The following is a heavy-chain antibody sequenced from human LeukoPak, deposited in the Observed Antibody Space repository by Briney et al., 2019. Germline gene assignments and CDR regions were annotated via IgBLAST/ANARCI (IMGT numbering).Heavy chain of an antibody. V-gene: IGHV1-69*13. CDR2: IIPIFGTA. J-gene: IGHJ4*02. CDR3: ARLRYFDWSQDY. Sequence: ASVKVSCKASGGTFSSYAISWVRQAPGQGLEWMGGIIPIFGTANYAQKFQRRVTITADESTSTAYMELSSLRSEDTAVYYCARLRYFDWSQDYWGQGTLVTVSS. D-gene: IGHD3-9*01. CDR1: GGTFSSYA.